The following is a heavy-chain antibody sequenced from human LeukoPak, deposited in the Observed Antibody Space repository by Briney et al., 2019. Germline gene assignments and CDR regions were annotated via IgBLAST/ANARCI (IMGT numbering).Heavy chain of an antibody. CDR3: ASQYYYYDSSGFTPADY. J-gene: IGHJ4*02. D-gene: IGHD3-22*01. CDR2: IYYSGST. Sequence: SETLSLTCTVSGGSISSSSYYWGWIRQPPGKGLEWIGSIYYSGSTYYNPSLKSRVTISVDTSKNQFSLKLSSVTAADTAVYYCASQYYYYDSSGFTPADYWGQGTLVTVSS. V-gene: IGHV4-39*07. CDR1: GGSISSSSYY.